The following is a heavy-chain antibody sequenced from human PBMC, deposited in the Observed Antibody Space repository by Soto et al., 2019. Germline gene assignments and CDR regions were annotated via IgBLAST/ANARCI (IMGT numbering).Heavy chain of an antibody. D-gene: IGHD3-10*01. V-gene: IGHV3-7*03. CDR2: MKQDGSEK. Sequence: EVQLVESGGGLVQPGGSLRLSCEASGFTFSSYWMSWVRQAPGKGLEWVANMKQDGSEKYYVDSVKGRFTISRDNAKNSLYLKMNSLRAEDTAVYYCARNPPMTRGNGMDVWGQGTTVTVSS. CDR1: GFTFSSYW. CDR3: ARNPPMTRGNGMDV. J-gene: IGHJ6*02.